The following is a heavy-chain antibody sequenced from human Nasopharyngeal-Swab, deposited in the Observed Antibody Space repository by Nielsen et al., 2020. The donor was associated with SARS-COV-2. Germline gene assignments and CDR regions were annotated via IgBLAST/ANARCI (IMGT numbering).Heavy chain of an antibody. CDR2: IRTKPYGGTT. CDR3: TRGPEKGQLRYFDWLMLSPFDY. J-gene: IGHJ4*02. D-gene: IGHD3-9*01. V-gene: IGHV3-49*03. CDR1: GFTFGDYA. Sequence: GESLKISCTTSGFTFGDYALSWFRQAPGKGLEWVGFIRTKPYGGTTEYAASVKGRFIISRDDSKSIGYLQMNSLKTEDTGVYYCTRGPEKGQLRYFDWLMLSPFDYWGQGTLVTVSS.